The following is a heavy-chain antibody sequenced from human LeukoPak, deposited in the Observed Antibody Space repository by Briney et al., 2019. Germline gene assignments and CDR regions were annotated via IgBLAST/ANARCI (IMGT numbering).Heavy chain of an antibody. CDR1: GFAFSSYA. Sequence: PGGSLRLSCAASGFAFSSYAMSWVRQPPGKGLEWVSVISRRDDYTCYADSVKGRFTISRDNSKNTLYLQMNTLRAEDTAVYYCANDYRSGSFHDFWGQGTLVTVSS. J-gene: IGHJ4*02. D-gene: IGHD3-10*01. V-gene: IGHV3-23*01. CDR2: ISRRDDYT. CDR3: ANDYRSGSFHDF.